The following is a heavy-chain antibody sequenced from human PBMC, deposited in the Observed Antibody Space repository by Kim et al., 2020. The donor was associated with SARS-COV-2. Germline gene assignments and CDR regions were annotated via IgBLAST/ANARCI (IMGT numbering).Heavy chain of an antibody. CDR3: ARFSSIGVTLLIWDFDL. V-gene: IGHV3-11*04. Sequence: VGSLRLSCAASGFTFSDYYMSWIRQAPGKGLEWISYISSSGSNIYYADSIQGRFSVSRDNTKNSLHLQMNSLRAEDTAVYYCARFSSIGVTLLIWDFDL. CDR1: GFTFSDYY. J-gene: IGHJ2*01. CDR2: ISSSGSNI. D-gene: IGHD2-15*01.